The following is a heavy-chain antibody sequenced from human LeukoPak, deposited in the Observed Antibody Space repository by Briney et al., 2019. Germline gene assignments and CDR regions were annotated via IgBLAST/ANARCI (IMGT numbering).Heavy chain of an antibody. D-gene: IGHD3-3*01. CDR3: AKDLNFWSGYFSDAFDI. V-gene: IGHV3-23*01. CDR1: GFTFSNYA. Sequence: GGSLRLSCAASGFTFSNYAMTWVRQAPGKGLEWVSAISVSGGTIFYADSVKGRFTISRDNSKNTLYLQMNSLRVEDTAIYYCAKDLNFWSGYFSDAFDIWGQGTMVTVSS. J-gene: IGHJ3*02. CDR2: ISVSGGTI.